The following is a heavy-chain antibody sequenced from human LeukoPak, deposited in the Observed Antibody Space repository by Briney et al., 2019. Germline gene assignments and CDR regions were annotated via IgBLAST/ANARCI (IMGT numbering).Heavy chain of an antibody. J-gene: IGHJ4*02. D-gene: IGHD4-17*01. CDR2: ISGSGGST. V-gene: IGHV3-23*01. CDR3: AREDGDYSSFDY. Sequence: PGGSLRLSCAASGFTFSSYAMSWVRQAPGKGLEWVSGISGSGGSTDYADSVKGRFTISNDNSKNTLYLQMNSLRAEDTAVYYCAREDGDYSSFDYWGQGTLVTVSS. CDR1: GFTFSSYA.